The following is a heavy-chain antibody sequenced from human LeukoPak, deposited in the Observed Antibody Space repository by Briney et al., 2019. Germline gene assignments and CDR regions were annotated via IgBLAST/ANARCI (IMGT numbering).Heavy chain of an antibody. CDR3: ARDARCSSNSCFNFDY. J-gene: IGHJ4*02. D-gene: IGHD2-2*01. Sequence: GGSLRLSCAASGFTFSSYWMSWVRQAPGKGLQWVANIKQDGSEKYYVDSVKGRFTISRDNAKNSLYLQMNSLRAEDTAVYYCARDARCSSNSCFNFDYWGQGTLVTVSS. V-gene: IGHV3-7*01. CDR1: GFTFSSYW. CDR2: IKQDGSEK.